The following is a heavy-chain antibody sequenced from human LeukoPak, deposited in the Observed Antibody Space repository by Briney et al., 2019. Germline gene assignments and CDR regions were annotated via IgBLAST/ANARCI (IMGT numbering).Heavy chain of an antibody. V-gene: IGHV1-69*01. CDR3: ARDLGGDGYNSVY. Sequence: SVKVSCKASGGTFSSYAISWVRQAPGQGLEWMGGIFPIFGTANYAQKFQGRVTITADESTSTAYMELSSLRSEDTAVYYCARDLGGDGYNSVYWGQGTLVTVSS. CDR1: GGTFSSYA. J-gene: IGHJ4*02. D-gene: IGHD5-24*01. CDR2: IFPIFGTA.